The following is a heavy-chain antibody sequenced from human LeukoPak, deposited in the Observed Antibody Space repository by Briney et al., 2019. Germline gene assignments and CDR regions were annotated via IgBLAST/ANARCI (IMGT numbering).Heavy chain of an antibody. D-gene: IGHD3-16*01. J-gene: IGHJ6*02. V-gene: IGHV3-7*03. Sequence: PGGSLRLSCAASGFTFSSYAMHWVRQAPGKGLEWVASMNHNGNVNYYVDSVKGRFTISRDNAKNSLYLQMSNLRAEDTAVYFCARGGGLDVWGQGATVTVSS. CDR2: MNHNGNVN. CDR3: ARGGGLDV. CDR1: GFTFSSYA.